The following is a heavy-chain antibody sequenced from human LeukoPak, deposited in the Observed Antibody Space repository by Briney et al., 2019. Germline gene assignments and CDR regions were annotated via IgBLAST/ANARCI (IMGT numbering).Heavy chain of an antibody. J-gene: IGHJ1*01. V-gene: IGHV3-48*02. CDR3: ARDRRFCSGDSCYSDSEYFQH. D-gene: IGHD2-15*01. CDR2: ISSSGSTI. Sequence: GGSLRLSCAASGFTVSSKYMNWVRQAPGKGLEWVSYISSSGSTIYYADSVKGRFTISRDNAKNSLYLQMSSLTDEDTAVYYCARDRRFCSGDSCYSDSEYFQHWGQGTLVTVSS. CDR1: GFTVSSKY.